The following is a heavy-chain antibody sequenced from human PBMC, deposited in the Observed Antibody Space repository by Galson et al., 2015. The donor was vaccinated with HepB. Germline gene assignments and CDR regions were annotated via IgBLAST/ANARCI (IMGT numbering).Heavy chain of an antibody. CDR2: ISSSSSYT. J-gene: IGHJ6*02. CDR1: GFTFSDYY. Sequence: SLRLSCAASGFTFSDYYMSWIRQAPGKGLEWVSYISSSSSYTNYADSVKGRFTISRDNAKNSLYLQMNSLRAEDTAVYYCARDEQDHTAMVTGYYYYGMDVWGQGTTVTVSS. CDR3: ARDEQDHTAMVTGYYYYGMDV. V-gene: IGHV3-11*06. D-gene: IGHD5-18*01.